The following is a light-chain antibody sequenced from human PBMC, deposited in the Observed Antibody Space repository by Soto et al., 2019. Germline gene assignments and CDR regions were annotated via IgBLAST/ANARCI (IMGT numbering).Light chain of an antibody. J-gene: IGLJ1*01. V-gene: IGLV2-14*01. Sequence: QSVLAKPASVSLSPGQSITMSCTGTSSDVGDYNYVSWYQQHPGKVPKPLISEVSNRPSGVSNRFSGSKSGNTASLTISGLQAEDEAEYYCSSYTSTNRGVFGTGTKVTVL. CDR1: SSDVGDYNY. CDR3: SSYTSTNRGV. CDR2: EVS.